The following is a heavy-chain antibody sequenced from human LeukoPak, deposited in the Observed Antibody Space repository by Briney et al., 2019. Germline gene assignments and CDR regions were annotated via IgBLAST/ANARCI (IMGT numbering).Heavy chain of an antibody. Sequence: PGGSLRLSCAASGFSVGTNYMSWVRQAPGKGPEWVSVIYSGGTTYYAESVKGRFTISRDNSKNTLFLQMNSLRAEDTAVCYCARKSIATSSGWAQFDSWGQGNLVIVSS. V-gene: IGHV3-53*01. CDR1: GFSVGTNY. CDR2: IYSGGTT. D-gene: IGHD6-13*01. J-gene: IGHJ4*02. CDR3: ARKSIATSSGWAQFDS.